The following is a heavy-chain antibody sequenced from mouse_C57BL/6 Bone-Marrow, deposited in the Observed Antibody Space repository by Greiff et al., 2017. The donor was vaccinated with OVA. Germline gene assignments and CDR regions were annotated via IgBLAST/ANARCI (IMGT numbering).Heavy chain of an antibody. D-gene: IGHD1-1*01. V-gene: IGHV5-17*01. Sequence: EVMLVESGGGLVKPGGSLKLSCAASGFTFSDYGMHWVRQAPEKGLEWVAYISSGSSTIYYADTVKGRFTISRDNAKNTLFLQMTILRSEDTAMYYCAIRLFAYWGQGTLGTVSA. CDR1: GFTFSDYG. J-gene: IGHJ3*01. CDR2: ISSGSSTI. CDR3: AIRLFAY.